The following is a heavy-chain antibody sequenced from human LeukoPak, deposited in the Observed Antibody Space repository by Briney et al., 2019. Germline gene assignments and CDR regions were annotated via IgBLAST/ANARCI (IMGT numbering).Heavy chain of an antibody. CDR2: IKEDGSEK. V-gene: IGHV3-7*03. Sequence: GGSLRLSCAASGFTFRSYWMSWVRQAPGKGLEWVANIKEDGSEKYYVDSVKGRFTISRDSAKNSLYLQVNSLRVEDTAVYYCARDHNYGSDYWGQGTLVTVSS. D-gene: IGHD5-18*01. CDR1: GFTFRSYW. CDR3: ARDHNYGSDY. J-gene: IGHJ4*02.